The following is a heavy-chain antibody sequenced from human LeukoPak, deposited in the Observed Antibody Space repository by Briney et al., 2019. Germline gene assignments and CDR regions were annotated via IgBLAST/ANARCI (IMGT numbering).Heavy chain of an antibody. CDR3: AREAYYGSGSYPTNYGMDV. D-gene: IGHD3-10*01. Sequence: GASVKVSCKASGYTFTGYYMHWVRQAPGQGLEWMGWINPNSGGTNYAQKFQGRVTMTRDTSISTAYMELSRLRSDDTAVYYCAREAYYGSGSYPTNYGMDVWGQGTTVTVSS. CDR1: GYTFTGYY. CDR2: INPNSGGT. V-gene: IGHV1-2*02. J-gene: IGHJ6*02.